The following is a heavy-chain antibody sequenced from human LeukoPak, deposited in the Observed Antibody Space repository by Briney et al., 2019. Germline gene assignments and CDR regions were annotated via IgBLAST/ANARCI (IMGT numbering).Heavy chain of an antibody. V-gene: IGHV1-8*03. D-gene: IGHD3-10*01. J-gene: IGHJ4*02. CDR3: ARAANYYGSGSYFY. Sequence: GASVKVSCKASGYTFTSYDINWVRQATGQGLEWMGWMNPNSGNTGYAQKFQGRVTITWNTSISTAYMELSSLRSEDTAVYYCARAANYYGSGSYFYWGQGTLVTVSS. CDR2: MNPNSGNT. CDR1: GYTFTSYD.